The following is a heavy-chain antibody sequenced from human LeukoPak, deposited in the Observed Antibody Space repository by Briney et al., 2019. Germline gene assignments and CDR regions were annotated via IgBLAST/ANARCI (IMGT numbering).Heavy chain of an antibody. V-gene: IGHV3-7*01. CDR3: ARVGGRYSPLGY. D-gene: IGHD3-16*02. J-gene: IGHJ4*02. CDR1: GFTFVSYW. Sequence: GGSRGLSLPAPGFTFVSYWMSGVRKAPGKGLGWVANIKQDGSEKYYVDSVKGRFAISRDNDKNSLFLQMTSLRAEDTAVYYCARVGGRYSPLGYWGQGTLVTVSS. CDR2: IKQDGSEK.